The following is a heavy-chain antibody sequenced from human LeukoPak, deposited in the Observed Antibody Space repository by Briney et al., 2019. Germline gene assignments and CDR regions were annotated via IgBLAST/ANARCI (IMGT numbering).Heavy chain of an antibody. V-gene: IGHV1-24*01. CDR1: GGTFSSYA. D-gene: IGHD2-2*01. J-gene: IGHJ4*02. CDR3: AASGSIVVVPAATDLGY. Sequence: GSSVKVSCKASGGTFSSYAISWVRQAPGQGLEWMGGFDPEDGETIYAQKFQGRVTMTEDTSTDTAYMELSSLRSEDTAVYYCAASGSIVVVPAATDLGYWGQGTLVTVSS. CDR2: FDPEDGET.